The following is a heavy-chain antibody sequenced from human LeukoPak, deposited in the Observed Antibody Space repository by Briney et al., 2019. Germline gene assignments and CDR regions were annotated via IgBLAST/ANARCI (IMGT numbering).Heavy chain of an antibody. V-gene: IGHV1-46*01. CDR3: ARASFGGNPLGAFDI. Sequence: ASVKVSCKASGYTFTSYYMHWVRQAPGQGLEWMGIINPSGGSTSYAQKFQGRVTMTRDMSTSTVYMELSSLRSEDTAVYYCARASFGGNPLGAFDIWGQGTMVTVSS. CDR2: INPSGGST. CDR1: GYTFTSYY. D-gene: IGHD4-23*01. J-gene: IGHJ3*02.